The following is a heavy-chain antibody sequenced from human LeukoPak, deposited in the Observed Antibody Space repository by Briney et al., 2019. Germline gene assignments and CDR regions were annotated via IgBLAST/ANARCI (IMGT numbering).Heavy chain of an antibody. CDR2: ISSDRGNT. Sequence: GRSLRLSCAASGFTFSSYDIHWVRQAPGKGLGWVALISSDRGNTYFAHSVKGRFTISTDNSKNTLYLQVNSLRPDDTAVYYCAKCCPMEVWGQGTTVTVSS. V-gene: IGHV3-30*18. CDR1: GFTFSSYD. CDR3: AKCCPMEV. D-gene: IGHD4/OR15-4a*01. J-gene: IGHJ6*02.